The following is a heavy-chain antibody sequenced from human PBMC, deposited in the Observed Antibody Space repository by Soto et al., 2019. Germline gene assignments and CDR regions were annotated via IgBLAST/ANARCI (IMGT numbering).Heavy chain of an antibody. D-gene: IGHD2-21*01. CDR2: IRIKAYSYTT. CDR1: GFTFSDHY. CDR3: VRTTPCANGACWPFDY. V-gene: IGHV3-72*01. Sequence: GGSLRLSCAASGFTFSDHYMDWVRQAPGKGLEWVGRIRIKAYSYTTEYAASVKGRFTISRDDSRNSVYLQMNSLKTEDTAVYYCVRTTPCANGACWPFDYWGQGTLVTVSS. J-gene: IGHJ4*02.